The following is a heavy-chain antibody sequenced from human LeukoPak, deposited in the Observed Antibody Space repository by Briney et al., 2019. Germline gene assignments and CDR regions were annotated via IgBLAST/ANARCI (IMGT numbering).Heavy chain of an antibody. CDR3: ARDKTSGYGIDY. J-gene: IGHJ4*02. V-gene: IGHV3-21*01. Sequence: GGSLRLSCAASGFTFSSYSMNWVRQAPGKGLEWGSSISSSSSYIYYADSVKGRFTISRDNAKNSLYLQINSLRAEDTAVYYCARDKTSGYGIDYWGQGTLVTASS. CDR2: ISSSSSYI. CDR1: GFTFSSYS. D-gene: IGHD5-12*01.